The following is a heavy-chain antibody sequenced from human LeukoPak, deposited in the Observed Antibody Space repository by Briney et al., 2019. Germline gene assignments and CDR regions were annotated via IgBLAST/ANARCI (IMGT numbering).Heavy chain of an antibody. CDR2: IRFDGTSE. V-gene: IGHV3-30*02. J-gene: IGHJ4*02. CDR1: GFTFSNFG. Sequence: GGSLRLSCAASGFTFSNFGMHWVRQAPGKGMEWVAFIRFDGTSEFYADSVKGRFTISRDNSKNTLYLQMNSLRAEDTAVYYCAREGAGLDYWGQGTLVTVSS. D-gene: IGHD3-16*01. CDR3: AREGAGLDY.